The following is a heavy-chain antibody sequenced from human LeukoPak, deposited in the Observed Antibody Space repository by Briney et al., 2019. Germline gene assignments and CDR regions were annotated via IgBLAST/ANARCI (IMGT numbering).Heavy chain of an antibody. D-gene: IGHD1-26*01. CDR2: INHSGST. CDR3: ARDGTMGATIDY. CDR1: GGSFSGYY. J-gene: IGHJ4*02. V-gene: IGHV4-34*01. Sequence: SETLSLTCAVYGGSFSGYYWSWIRQPPGKGLEWIGEINHSGSTNYNPSLKSRVTISVDTSKNQFSLKLSTVTAADTAVYYCARDGTMGATIDYWGQGTLVTVSS.